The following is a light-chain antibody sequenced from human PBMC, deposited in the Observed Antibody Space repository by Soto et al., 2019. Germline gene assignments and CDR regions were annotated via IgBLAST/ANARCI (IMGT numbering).Light chain of an antibody. V-gene: IGLV2-14*01. J-gene: IGLJ2*01. CDR1: NSDVGSYIY. CDR3: SSYSSGSTLVV. CDR2: EVT. Sequence: QSVLTQPASVSGSPGQSITISCTGTNSDVGSYIYVSWYQQHPGKVPRLLIYEVTNRPAGVSSRFSGSKSGNMASLTISGLQAEDEGDYCCSSYSSGSTLVVFGGGTKLTVL.